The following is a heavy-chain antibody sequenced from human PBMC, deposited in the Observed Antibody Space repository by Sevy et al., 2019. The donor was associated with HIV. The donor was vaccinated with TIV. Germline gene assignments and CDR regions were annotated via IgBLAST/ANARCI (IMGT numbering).Heavy chain of an antibody. CDR2: ISFDGSNE. CDR3: ALERLSSAVAEYFHN. CDR1: GFTFNFFS. J-gene: IGHJ1*01. D-gene: IGHD1-1*01. V-gene: IGHV3-30-3*01. Sequence: GGSLRLSCAASGFTFNFFSMHWVRQAPGKGLEWVATISFDGSNEHYADSVKGPFNISRDNSKNSLFLQMNSLRADDSAVYYCALERLSSAVAEYFHNWGQGTLVTVSS.